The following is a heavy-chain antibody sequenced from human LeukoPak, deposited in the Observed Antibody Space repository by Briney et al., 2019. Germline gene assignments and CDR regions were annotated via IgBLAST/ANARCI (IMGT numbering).Heavy chain of an antibody. CDR1: GSSFSGFF. CDR3: ARVAPAALFPGSFDY. Sequence: SETLSLTCDVYGSSFSGFFWTWIRQPPGKGLEWIGEINHDGTTYYNPSLQSRVTISVDTSKNQFSLKLSSVTAADTAVYYCARVAPAALFPGSFDYWGQGTLVTVSS. D-gene: IGHD2-2*01. CDR2: INHDGTT. J-gene: IGHJ4*02. V-gene: IGHV4-34*01.